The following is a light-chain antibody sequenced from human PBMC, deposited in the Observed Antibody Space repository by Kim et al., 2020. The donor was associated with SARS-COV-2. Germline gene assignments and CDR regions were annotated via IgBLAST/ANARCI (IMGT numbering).Light chain of an antibody. CDR3: QQYYSTPGS. CDR1: QSVLYSSNNKNY. Sequence: DIVMTQSPDSLSVSLGERATINCKSSQSVLYSSNNKNYLAWYQQKPGQPPKLLIYLASTRESGVPDRFSGSGSGTDFTLTISSLQAEDVAVYYCQQYYSTPGSFGQGTKLEI. J-gene: IGKJ2*03. CDR2: LAS. V-gene: IGKV4-1*01.